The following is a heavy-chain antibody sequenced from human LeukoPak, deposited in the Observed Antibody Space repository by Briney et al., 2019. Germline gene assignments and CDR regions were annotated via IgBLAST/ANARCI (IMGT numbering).Heavy chain of an antibody. J-gene: IGHJ4*02. CDR3: ARAAYCGGDCFFDY. CDR1: GFTFSSYS. Sequence: PGGSLRLSCAASGFTFSSYSMNWVRQATGKGLEWVSSISSSSSYIYYADSVKGRFTISRDDAKNSLYLQMNSLRAEDTAVYYCARAAYCGGDCFFDYWGQGTLVTVSS. CDR2: ISSSSSYI. V-gene: IGHV3-21*01. D-gene: IGHD2-21*02.